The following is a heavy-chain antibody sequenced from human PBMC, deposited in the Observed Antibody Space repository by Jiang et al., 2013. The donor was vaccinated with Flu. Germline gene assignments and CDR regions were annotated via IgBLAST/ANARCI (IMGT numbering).Heavy chain of an antibody. Sequence: LLKPSETLSLTCTVSGGSITSSYWTWIRQPPGKGLEWIAYLYYMGGTNYNPSLKSRVTISVDTSKNQFSLRLTSVTAADTAVYYCARVNSRYGSSSYDYWGQGTLVTVSS. CDR1: GGSITSSY. CDR3: ARVNSRYGSSSYDY. V-gene: IGHV4-59*01. CDR2: LYYMGGT. J-gene: IGHJ4*02. D-gene: IGHD6-13*01.